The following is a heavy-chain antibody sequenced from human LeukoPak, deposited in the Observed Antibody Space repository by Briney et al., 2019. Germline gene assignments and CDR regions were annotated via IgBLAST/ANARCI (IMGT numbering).Heavy chain of an antibody. V-gene: IGHV1-69*01. CDR3: ARDSKITVVPADKPYGMDV. Sequence: SVKVSCKASGGTFSSYAISWVRQAPGQGLEWMGGIIPIFGTANYAQKFQGRVTITADESTSTAYMELSSLRSEDTAVYYCARDSKITVVPADKPYGMDVWGKGTTVTVSS. J-gene: IGHJ6*04. CDR1: GGTFSSYA. CDR2: IIPIFGTA. D-gene: IGHD2-2*01.